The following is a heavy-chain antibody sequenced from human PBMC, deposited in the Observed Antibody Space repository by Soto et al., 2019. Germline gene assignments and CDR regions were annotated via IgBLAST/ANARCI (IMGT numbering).Heavy chain of an antibody. CDR1: GGTFSSYA. D-gene: IGHD2-21*02. Sequence: SVKVSCKASGGTFSSYAISWVRQAPGQRLEWMGGIIPIFGTANYAQKFQGRVTITADESTSTAYMELSSLRSEDTAVYYCARVDLCGGDCYHPVNYYGMDVWGQGTTVTVSS. CDR3: ARVDLCGGDCYHPVNYYGMDV. J-gene: IGHJ6*02. V-gene: IGHV1-69*13. CDR2: IIPIFGTA.